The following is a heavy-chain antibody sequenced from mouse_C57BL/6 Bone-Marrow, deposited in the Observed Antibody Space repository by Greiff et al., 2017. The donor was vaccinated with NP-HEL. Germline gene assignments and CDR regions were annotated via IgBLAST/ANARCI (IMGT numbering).Heavy chain of an antibody. CDR3: ARLSYYDYDDYAMDY. J-gene: IGHJ4*01. CDR2: INSDGGST. Sequence: EVQLVESGGGLVQPGESLKLSCESNEYEFPSHDMSWVRKTPEKRLELVAAINSDGGSTYYPDTMERRFIISRDNTKKTLYLQMSSLRSEDTALYYCARLSYYDYDDYAMDYWGQGTSVTVSS. V-gene: IGHV5-2*01. D-gene: IGHD2-4*01. CDR1: EYEFPSHD.